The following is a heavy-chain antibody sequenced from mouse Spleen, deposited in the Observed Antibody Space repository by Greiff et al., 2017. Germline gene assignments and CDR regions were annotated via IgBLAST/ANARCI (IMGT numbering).Heavy chain of an antibody. CDR3: AREGVSRRFAY. CDR1: GYSFTSYY. V-gene: IGHV1-66*01. Sequence: VQLQQSGPELVKPGASVKISCKASGYSFTSYYIHWVKQRPGQGLEWIGWIFPGSGNTKYNEKFKGKATLTADTSSSTAYMQLSSLTSEDSAVYFCAREGVSRRFAYWGQGTLVTVSA. CDR2: IFPGSGNT. J-gene: IGHJ3*01.